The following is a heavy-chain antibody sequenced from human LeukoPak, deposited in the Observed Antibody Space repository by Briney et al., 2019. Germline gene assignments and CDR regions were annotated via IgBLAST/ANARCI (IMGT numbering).Heavy chain of an antibody. J-gene: IGHJ4*02. CDR2: ISAYNGNT. CDR3: ASGAYYGDLDY. D-gene: IGHD4-17*01. Sequence: ASVTVSFKSSVYTFTNYGISWVRQAPGQGLEWMGWISAYNGNTNYAQKLQGRVTMTTDTSTSTAYMELRSLRSDDTAVYYCASGAYYGDLDYWGQGTLVTVSS. V-gene: IGHV1-18*01. CDR1: VYTFTNYG.